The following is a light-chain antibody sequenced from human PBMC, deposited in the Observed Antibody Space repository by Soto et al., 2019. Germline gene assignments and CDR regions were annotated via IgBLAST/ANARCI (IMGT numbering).Light chain of an antibody. CDR1: QGIRTD. Sequence: DTQMTQSPSSLSASVGDRVTITCRASQGIRTDLAWYQQKPGKAPKRLIYLASSLQSGVPSRFNGSGSGTEFTLTISNLQPEDFATYYCLQHNSYPLTFGPGTKVDIK. CDR3: LQHNSYPLT. CDR2: LAS. V-gene: IGKV1-17*02. J-gene: IGKJ3*01.